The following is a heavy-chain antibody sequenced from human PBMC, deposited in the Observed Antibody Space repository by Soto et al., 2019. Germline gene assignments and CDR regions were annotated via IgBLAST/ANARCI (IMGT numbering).Heavy chain of an antibody. J-gene: IGHJ4*02. CDR3: ARRASSGRDPFYFDY. CDR1: GGSISGGGGYY. Sequence: HVHLQESGPGLVKASQTLSLTCTVSGGSISGGGGYYWSWIRQHPGKGLEWIGYIYYSGSTYYNPSLKSRATISVDTSENQFSLKLSSVTAADTAVYYCARRASSGRDPFYFDYWGQGTLVAVSS. D-gene: IGHD6-6*01. V-gene: IGHV4-31*03. CDR2: IYYSGST.